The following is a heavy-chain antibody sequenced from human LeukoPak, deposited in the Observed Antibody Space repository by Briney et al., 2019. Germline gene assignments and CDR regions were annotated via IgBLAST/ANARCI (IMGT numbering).Heavy chain of an antibody. J-gene: IGHJ4*02. CDR2: IYYSGST. CDR3: ATTVAVAGTQSFDY. CDR1: GGSISSGGYY. V-gene: IGHV4-31*03. Sequence: SETLSLTCTVSGGSISSGGYYWSWIRQHPGKGLEWIGYIYYSGSTYYNPSLKSRVTISVDTSKNQFSLKLSSVTAADTAVYYCATTVAVAGTQSFDYWGQGTLVTVSS. D-gene: IGHD6-19*01.